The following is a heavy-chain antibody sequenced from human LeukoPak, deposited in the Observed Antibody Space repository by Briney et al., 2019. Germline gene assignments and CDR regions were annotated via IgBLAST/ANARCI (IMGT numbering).Heavy chain of an antibody. CDR3: ARGVAARSYYYYGMDV. CDR2: INAGNGNT. J-gene: IGHJ6*02. V-gene: IGHV1-3*01. Sequence: ASVKVSCKASGYTFTSYTMHWVRQAPGQRLEWMGWINAGNGNTKYSQKFQGRVTITRDTSASTAYMELSSLRSEDTAVYYCARGVAARSYYYYGMDVWGQGTTVTVSS. CDR1: GYTFTSYT. D-gene: IGHD6-6*01.